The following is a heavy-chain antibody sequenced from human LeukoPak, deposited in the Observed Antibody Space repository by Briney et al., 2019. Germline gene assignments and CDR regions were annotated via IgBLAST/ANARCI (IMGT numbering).Heavy chain of an antibody. CDR2: INTYNGNT. V-gene: IGHV1-18*01. J-gene: IGHJ4*02. D-gene: IGHD6-19*01. CDR1: GYSFTSYA. CDR3: ARDLHDTSGCSVY. Sequence: ASVKVSCTASGYSFTSYAISWVRQAPGQGLEWMGWINTYNGNTNYAQNLQGRVTVTTDTSTTTAYMELRSLRSDDTAVYYCARDLHDTSGCSVYWGQGTLVTVSS.